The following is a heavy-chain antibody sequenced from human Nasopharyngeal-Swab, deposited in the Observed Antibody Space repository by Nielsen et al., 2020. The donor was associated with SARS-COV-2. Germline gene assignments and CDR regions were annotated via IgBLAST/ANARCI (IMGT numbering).Heavy chain of an antibody. CDR2: ISGSGGST. Sequence: GESLKISCAASGFTFSSYAMSWVRQAPGKGLEWVSAISGSGGSTYYADYVKGRFTISRDNSKNTLYLQMNSLRAEDTAVYYCATPPPNYDFWSGYYSYYYYYGMDVWGQGTTVTVSS. J-gene: IGHJ6*02. CDR1: GFTFSSYA. CDR3: ATPPPNYDFWSGYYSYYYYYGMDV. D-gene: IGHD3-3*01. V-gene: IGHV3-23*01.